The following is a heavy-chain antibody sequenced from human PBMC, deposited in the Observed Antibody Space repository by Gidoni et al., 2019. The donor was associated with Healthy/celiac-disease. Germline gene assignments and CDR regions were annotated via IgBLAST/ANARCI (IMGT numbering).Heavy chain of an antibody. Sequence: LTCTFSGFSLSTSGMRVSWIRQPPGKALEWLARIDWDDDKFYSTSLKTRLTISKDSSKNQVVLTMTNMDPVDTATYYCARMFGHYYYYMDVWGKGTTVTVSS. CDR1: GFSLSTSGMR. CDR2: IDWDDDK. CDR3: ARMFGHYYYYMDV. D-gene: IGHD3-16*01. J-gene: IGHJ6*03. V-gene: IGHV2-70*04.